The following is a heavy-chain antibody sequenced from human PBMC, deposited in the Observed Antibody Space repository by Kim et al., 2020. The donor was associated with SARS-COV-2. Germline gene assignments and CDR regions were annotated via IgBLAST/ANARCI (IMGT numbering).Heavy chain of an antibody. D-gene: IGHD3-10*01. Sequence: GGSLRRSCVVSGFTFRNYAMHWVRQAPGKGLEWVALISFDGSNTYYADSVKGRFTISRDNSKNTLFLQMFTLRDEDTAVYYCAKEGTSGTFPDYWGQGTLVTVSS. CDR1: GFTFRNYA. V-gene: IGHV3-30*18. CDR2: ISFDGSNT. CDR3: AKEGTSGTFPDY. J-gene: IGHJ4*01.